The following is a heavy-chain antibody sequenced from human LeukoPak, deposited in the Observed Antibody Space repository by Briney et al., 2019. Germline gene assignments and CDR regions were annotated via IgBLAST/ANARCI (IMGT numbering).Heavy chain of an antibody. CDR3: ARDSSDYDFWSGLKAFDI. V-gene: IGHV1-46*01. Sequence: ASVKVSCKASGYTFTSYYMHWVRQAPGQGLEWMGIINPSGGSTSYAQKFQGRVTMTRDTSTSTVYMEPSSLRSEDTAVYYCARDSSDYDFWSGLKAFDIWGQGTMVTVSS. CDR1: GYTFTSYY. CDR2: INPSGGST. D-gene: IGHD3-3*01. J-gene: IGHJ3*02.